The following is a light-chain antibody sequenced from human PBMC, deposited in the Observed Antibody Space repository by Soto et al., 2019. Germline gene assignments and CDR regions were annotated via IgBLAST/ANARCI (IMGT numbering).Light chain of an antibody. V-gene: IGKV1-39*01. J-gene: IGKJ1*01. CDR1: QSISTH. CDR2: AAS. CDR3: QQSYTSWWT. Sequence: IQMTHSPSSLSASVLYRVSITFLASQSISTHLSWYQQKPGKAPKLLIYAASSLQSWVPSRFTGSGSGTDFTLTISSLQPEDFATYYCQQSYTSWWTFGQGTKVDIK.